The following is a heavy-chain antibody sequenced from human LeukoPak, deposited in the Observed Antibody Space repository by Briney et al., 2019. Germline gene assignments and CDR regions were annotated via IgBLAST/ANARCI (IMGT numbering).Heavy chain of an antibody. CDR1: GGTFSSYA. CDR2: IIPIFGTA. J-gene: IGHJ4*02. Sequence: GASVKVSCKASGGTFSSYAISWVRQAPGQGLEWMGGIIPIFGTANYAQKFQGRVTITTDGSTSTAYMELSSLRSEDTAVYYCARGPPHYDYVWGSYLDYWGQGTLVTVSS. D-gene: IGHD3-16*02. CDR3: ARGPPHYDYVWGSYLDY. V-gene: IGHV1-69*05.